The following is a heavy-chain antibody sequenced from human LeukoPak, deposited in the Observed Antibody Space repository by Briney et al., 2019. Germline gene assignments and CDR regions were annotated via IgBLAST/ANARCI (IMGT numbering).Heavy chain of an antibody. CDR2: INHSGST. Sequence: SETLSLTCAVYGGSFSGYYWSWIRQPPGKGLEWIGEINHSGSTNYNPSLKSRVTISVEPSKNQFSLKLSSVTAAATAVYYCARGGRYSPSRWFDPWGQGTLVTVSS. CDR3: ARGGRYSPSRWFDP. J-gene: IGHJ5*02. D-gene: IGHD3-9*01. V-gene: IGHV4-34*01. CDR1: GGSFSGYY.